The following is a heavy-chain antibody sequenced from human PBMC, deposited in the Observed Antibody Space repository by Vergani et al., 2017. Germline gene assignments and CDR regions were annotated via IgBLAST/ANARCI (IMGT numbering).Heavy chain of an antibody. J-gene: IGHJ5*02. CDR2: ISGSGGST. V-gene: IGHV3-23*01. D-gene: IGHD1-26*01. Sequence: EVQLLESGGGLVQPGGSLRLSCAASGFTFSSYAMSWVRQAPGKGLEWVSAISGSGGSTYYADSVKGRFTISRDNSKNTLYLQMNSLRAEETAVYYCARGKERGSYGRTWFDPWGQGSLVTVSS. CDR3: ARGKERGSYGRTWFDP. CDR1: GFTFSSYA.